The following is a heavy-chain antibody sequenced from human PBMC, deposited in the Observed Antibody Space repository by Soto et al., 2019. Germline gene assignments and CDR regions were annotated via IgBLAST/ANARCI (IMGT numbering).Heavy chain of an antibody. CDR1: GGSISDFY. V-gene: IGHV4-59*01. D-gene: IGHD6-6*01. CDR2: IYYSGST. CDR3: ARVGGLAARTFDY. J-gene: IGHJ4*02. Sequence: SETLSLTCTVSGGSISDFYWTWIRQPPGKGLEWIGYIYYSGSTNYNPSLKSRVTISVDTSKNQFSLNLRSMSPADTAVYYCARVGGLAARTFDYWGPGTLVTVS.